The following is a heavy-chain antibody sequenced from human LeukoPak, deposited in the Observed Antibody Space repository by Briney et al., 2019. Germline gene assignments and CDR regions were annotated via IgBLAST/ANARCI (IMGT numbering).Heavy chain of an antibody. CDR3: ARAFYDSSGYYNSAIDY. CDR2: IIPIFGTA. Sequence: EASVEVSCKASGGTFSSYAISWARQAPGQGLEWMGGIIPIFGTANYAQKFQGRVTITADESTSTAYMELSSLRSEDTAVYYCARAFYDSSGYYNSAIDYWGQGTLVTVSS. J-gene: IGHJ4*02. D-gene: IGHD3-22*01. V-gene: IGHV1-69*13. CDR1: GGTFSSYA.